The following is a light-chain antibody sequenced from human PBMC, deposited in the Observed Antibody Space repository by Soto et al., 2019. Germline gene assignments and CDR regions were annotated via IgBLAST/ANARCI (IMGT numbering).Light chain of an antibody. J-gene: IGKJ3*01. Sequence: EIVLTQSPGTLSLSPGERATLSCRASQSVSSSYLAWYQQRPGQAPRLLIFGASYRATGIPDRFSGSGSGTDFTLTISRLELEDFAVYYCQQYSSSPPEFTFGPGTKV. CDR1: QSVSSSY. CDR2: GAS. CDR3: QQYSSSPPEFT. V-gene: IGKV3-20*01.